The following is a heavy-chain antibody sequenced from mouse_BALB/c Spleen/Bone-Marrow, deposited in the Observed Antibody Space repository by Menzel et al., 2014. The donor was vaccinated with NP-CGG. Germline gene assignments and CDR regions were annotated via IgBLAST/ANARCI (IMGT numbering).Heavy chain of an antibody. J-gene: IGHJ3*01. CDR2: INPDSSTI. Sequence: EVQVVESGGGLVQPGSSLKLSCAASGFDFSGFWMGWVRQAPGKGLEWIGEINPDSSTINYTPSLKDRFIISRDNAKNTLYLQMSEVRSEDTALYYCARLGYYGGFAYWGQGTLVTVSA. D-gene: IGHD2-3*01. V-gene: IGHV4-1*02. CDR1: GFDFSGFW. CDR3: ARLGYYGGFAY.